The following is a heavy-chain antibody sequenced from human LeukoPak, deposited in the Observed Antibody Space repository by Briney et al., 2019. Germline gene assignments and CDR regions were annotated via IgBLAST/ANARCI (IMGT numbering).Heavy chain of an antibody. J-gene: IGHJ5*02. CDR2: INHSGST. D-gene: IGHD6-13*01. V-gene: IGHV4-34*01. CDR1: GGSFSGYY. Sequence: SETLSLTCAVYGGSFSGYYWSWIRQPPGKGLEWIGEINHSGSTNYNPSLKSRVPIAVDTSKNQFSLKLSSVTAAGTAVYYCARASSWYEDWFDPWGQGTLVTVSS. CDR3: ARASSWYEDWFDP.